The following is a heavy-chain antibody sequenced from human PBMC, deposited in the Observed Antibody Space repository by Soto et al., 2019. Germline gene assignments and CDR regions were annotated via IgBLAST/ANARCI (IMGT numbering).Heavy chain of an antibody. Sequence: EVQLEESGGGLVQPGGSLRLSCAASGFTLSSYNMNWVRQAPGKGLEWVSYISGSSDTIYYADSVKGRFTISRDNAKNSLNLQMDSLRDEDTAVYYCARDHGGSTWFVGIYYYFGVDVWGQGTTVTVSS. D-gene: IGHD6-13*01. V-gene: IGHV3-48*02. CDR2: ISGSSDTI. CDR3: ARDHGGSTWFVGIYYYFGVDV. CDR1: GFTLSSYN. J-gene: IGHJ6*02.